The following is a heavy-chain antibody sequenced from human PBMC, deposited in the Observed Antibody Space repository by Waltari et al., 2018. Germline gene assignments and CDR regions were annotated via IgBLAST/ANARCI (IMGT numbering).Heavy chain of an antibody. CDR1: GGSFRTSY. V-gene: IGHV4-34*01. Sequence: QVQLQQWGAGLLKPSETLSLTCAVYGGSFRTSYWTWIRQPPGKGLVWIGEINHSGSTNYNPSLKSRVSISVVTSKKQFSLKLTSVTAADTAVYYCARGGVSRSLGRWLQFNYWGQGTLVTVSS. CDR2: INHSGST. J-gene: IGHJ4*02. D-gene: IGHD5-12*01. CDR3: ARGGVSRSLGRWLQFNY.